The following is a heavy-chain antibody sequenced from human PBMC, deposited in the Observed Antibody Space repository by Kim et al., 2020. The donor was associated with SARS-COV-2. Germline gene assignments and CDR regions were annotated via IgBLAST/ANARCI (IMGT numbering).Heavy chain of an antibody. CDR1: GFSFRDYS. CDR3: TRDHPSKGDPVLDH. V-gene: IGHV3-48*04. Sequence: GGSLRLSCAASGFSFRDYSMNWVRQAPGRGLEWLSYLAGIGGRVYYADSVRGRFTMSRDNAKNSVFLQMNDLRVEDTALYYCTRDHPSKGDPVLDHWGQG. CDR2: LAGIGGRV. J-gene: IGHJ4*02.